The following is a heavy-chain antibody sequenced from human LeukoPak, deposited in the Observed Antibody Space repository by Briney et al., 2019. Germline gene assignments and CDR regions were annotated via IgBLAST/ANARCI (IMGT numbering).Heavy chain of an antibody. J-gene: IGHJ4*02. V-gene: IGHV1-2*04. CDR2: INPNSGNT. Sequence: ASVKVSCKASGYTFTGYYMHWVRQAPGQGLEWMGWINPNSGNTHYAQKFQGWVTMTRDTSISTAYMELSRLRSDDTAVYYCARDPSGYSSDWYYFDYWGQGTLVTVSS. D-gene: IGHD6-13*01. CDR1: GYTFTGYY. CDR3: ARDPSGYSSDWYYFDY.